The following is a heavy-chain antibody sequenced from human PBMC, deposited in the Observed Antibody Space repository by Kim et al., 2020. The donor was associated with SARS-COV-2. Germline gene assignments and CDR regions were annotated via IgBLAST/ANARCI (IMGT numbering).Heavy chain of an antibody. CDR2: ISGSGGST. V-gene: IGHV3-23*01. D-gene: IGHD3-22*01. J-gene: IGHJ4*02. Sequence: GGSLRLSCAASGFTFSSYAMSWVRQAPGKGLEWVSAISGSGGSTYYADSVKGRFTISRDNSKNTLYLQMNSQRVEDKAVYYCAKVRYNNESSLSYYCGQGTLITGSS. CDR1: GFTFSSYA. CDR3: AKVRYNNESSLSYY.